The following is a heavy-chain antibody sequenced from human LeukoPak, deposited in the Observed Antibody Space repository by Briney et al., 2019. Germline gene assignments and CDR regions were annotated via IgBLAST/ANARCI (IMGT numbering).Heavy chain of an antibody. CDR2: IKQDGSEK. CDR1: GFTFSSYW. Sequence: GGSLRLSCAASGFTFSSYWMSWVRQAPGKGLEWVANIKQDGSEKYYVDSVKGRFTISRDNAKDSLYLQMNSLRAEDTAVYYCARDSYYDSSGYDHSDAFDIWGQGTMVTVSS. CDR3: ARDSYYDSSGYDHSDAFDI. V-gene: IGHV3-7*01. D-gene: IGHD3-22*01. J-gene: IGHJ3*02.